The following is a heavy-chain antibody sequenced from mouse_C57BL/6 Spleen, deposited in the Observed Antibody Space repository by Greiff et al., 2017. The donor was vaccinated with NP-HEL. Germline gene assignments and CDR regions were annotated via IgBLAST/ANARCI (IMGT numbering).Heavy chain of an antibody. CDR1: GYTFTSYW. CDR2: IDPSDSYT. V-gene: IGHV1-69*01. D-gene: IGHD1-1*01. CDR3: ARWPITTVVATGAMDY. Sequence: QVQLQQPGAELVMPGASVKLSCKASGYTFTSYWMHWVKQRPGQGLEWIGEIDPSDSYTNYNQKFKGKSTLTVDKSSSTAYMQLSSLTSEDSAVYYCARWPITTVVATGAMDYWGQRTSVTVSS. J-gene: IGHJ4*01.